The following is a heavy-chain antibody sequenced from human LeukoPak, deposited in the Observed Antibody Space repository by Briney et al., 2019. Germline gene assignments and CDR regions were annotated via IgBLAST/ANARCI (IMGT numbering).Heavy chain of an antibody. CDR3: ARHAGGSYAAAFDI. Sequence: SETLSLTCAVSGYSFSSGYYWGWIRQPPGKGLEWIGSIYHSGSTYYNPSLKSRVTISVDTSKNQFSLKLSSVTAADTAVYYCARHAGGSYAAAFDIWGQGTMVTVSS. J-gene: IGHJ3*02. V-gene: IGHV4-38-2*01. CDR1: GYSFSSGYY. CDR2: IYHSGST. D-gene: IGHD1-26*01.